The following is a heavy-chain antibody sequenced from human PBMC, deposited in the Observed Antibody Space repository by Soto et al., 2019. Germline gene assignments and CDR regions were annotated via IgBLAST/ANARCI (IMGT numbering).Heavy chain of an antibody. D-gene: IGHD3-10*01. Sequence: EVQLVESGGGLVKPGGSLRLSCAASGFTFSNAWMNWVRQAPGKGLEWVGRIKSKTDGGSTDYAAPVKGRFTISRDDSKNTLYLQMISLKTEDTAVYYCTTDDLCGGSWTLRGGVCMDVWGQGTTVTVSS. V-gene: IGHV3-15*07. CDR2: IKSKTDGGST. J-gene: IGHJ6*02. CDR3: TTDDLCGGSWTLRGGVCMDV. CDR1: GFTFSNAW.